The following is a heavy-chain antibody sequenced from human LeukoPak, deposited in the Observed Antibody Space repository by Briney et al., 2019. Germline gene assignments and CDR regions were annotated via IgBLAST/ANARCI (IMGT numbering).Heavy chain of an antibody. Sequence: GGSLRLSCAASGFSFSGYYMSWIRQALGKGLEWVAHISGSTDTIQYGDSVKGRFTVSRDNSQTSLYLQMTALRADDTAVYYCARSALEPRYGMDVWGQGTTVTVSS. CDR1: GFSFSGYY. V-gene: IGHV3-11*01. J-gene: IGHJ6*02. CDR3: ARSALEPRYGMDV. D-gene: IGHD1-1*01. CDR2: ISGSTDTI.